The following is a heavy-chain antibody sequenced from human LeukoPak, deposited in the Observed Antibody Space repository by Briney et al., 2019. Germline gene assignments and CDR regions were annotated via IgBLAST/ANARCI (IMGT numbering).Heavy chain of an antibody. CDR3: ARHGSASGWYRSHFDY. Sequence: SETLSLTCTVSGGSISSSSYYWGWIRQPPGKELEWIGSIYYSGSTYYSPSLKSRVTMSVDTSKNQFSLKLSSVTAADTAVYYCARHGSASGWYRSHFDYWSQGTLVTVSS. V-gene: IGHV4-39*01. D-gene: IGHD6-19*01. J-gene: IGHJ4*02. CDR1: GGSISSSSYY. CDR2: IYYSGST.